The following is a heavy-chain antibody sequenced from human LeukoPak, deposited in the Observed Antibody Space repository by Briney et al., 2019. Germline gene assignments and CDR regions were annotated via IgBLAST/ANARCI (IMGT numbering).Heavy chain of an antibody. Sequence: GGSLRLSCAASGFTFSSYSMNWVRQAPGKGLEWVSYISSSSSTIYYADSVKGRFTISRDNAKNSLYLQMNSLRAEDTAVYYCARDRPYYDSSGYSGLGGAFDIWGQGTMVTVSS. CDR1: GFTFSSYS. D-gene: IGHD3-22*01. CDR2: ISSSSSTI. V-gene: IGHV3-48*01. J-gene: IGHJ3*02. CDR3: ARDRPYYDSSGYSGLGGAFDI.